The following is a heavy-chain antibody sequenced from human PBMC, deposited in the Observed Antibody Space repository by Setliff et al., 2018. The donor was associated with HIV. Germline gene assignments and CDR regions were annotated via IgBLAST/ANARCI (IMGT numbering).Heavy chain of an antibody. Sequence: ASVKVSCKASGYTFTSYAMHWVRQAPGQRLEWMGWINAGNGNTKYLQKFQGRVTITRDTSASTAYMEMSSLSSEDKGIYFCANGGPGGQFDHWGQGTLVTVSS. CDR1: GYTFTSYA. D-gene: IGHD3-16*01. CDR2: INAGNGNT. CDR3: ANGGPGGQFDH. V-gene: IGHV1-3*01. J-gene: IGHJ4*02.